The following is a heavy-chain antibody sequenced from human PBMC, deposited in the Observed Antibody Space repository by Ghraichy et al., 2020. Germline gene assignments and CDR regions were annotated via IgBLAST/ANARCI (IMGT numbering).Heavy chain of an antibody. CDR1: GGSFSGYY. Sequence: SETLSLTCAVYGGSFSGYYWSWIRQPPGKGLEWIGEINHSGSTNYNPSLKSRVTISVDTSKNQFSLKLSSVTAADTAVYYCARWTSHSTYFDYWGQGTLVTVSS. V-gene: IGHV4-34*01. CDR2: INHSGST. J-gene: IGHJ4*02. CDR3: ARWTSHSTYFDY. D-gene: IGHD2-2*01.